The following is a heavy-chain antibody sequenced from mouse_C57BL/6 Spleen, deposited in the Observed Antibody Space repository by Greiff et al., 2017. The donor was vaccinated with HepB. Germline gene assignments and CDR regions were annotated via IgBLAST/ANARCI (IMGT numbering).Heavy chain of an antibody. CDR3: ARYDYDEGFAY. J-gene: IGHJ3*01. V-gene: IGHV1-81*01. CDR2: IYPRSGNT. CDR1: GYTFTSYG. D-gene: IGHD2-4*01. Sequence: QVQLKQSGAELARPGASVKLSCKASGYTFTSYGISWVKQRTGQGLEWIGEIYPRSGNTYYNEKFKGKATLTVDKSSSTAYMQLSSLTSEDSAVYYCARYDYDEGFAYWGQGTLVTVSA.